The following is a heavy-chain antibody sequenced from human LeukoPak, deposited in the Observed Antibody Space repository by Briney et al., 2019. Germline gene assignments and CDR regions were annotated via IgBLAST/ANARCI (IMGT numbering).Heavy chain of an antibody. CDR2: ISSSSSYI. V-gene: IGHV3-11*06. J-gene: IGHJ4*02. CDR1: GFTFSDYY. D-gene: IGHD1-1*01. CDR3: ARLRTTGTFDY. Sequence: KPGGSLRLSCAASGFTFSDYYMSWIRQAPGKGLEWVSYISSSSSYIYYADSVKGRFTISRDNAKNSLYLQMNSLRAEDTALYYCARLRTTGTFDYWGQGTLVTVSS.